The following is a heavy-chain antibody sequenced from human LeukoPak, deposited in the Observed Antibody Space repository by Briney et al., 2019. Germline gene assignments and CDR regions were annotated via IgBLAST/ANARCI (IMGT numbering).Heavy chain of an antibody. CDR3: ARVITMVRGVIIGWFDP. J-gene: IGHJ5*02. Sequence: SETLSLTCTVSGGSISSTSYHWGWIRQPPGKGLKWIGSIYYSGSTYYNPSLKSRVTISVDTSKNQFSLKLSSVTAADTAVYYCARVITMVRGVIIGWFDPWGQGTLVTVSS. D-gene: IGHD3-10*01. CDR1: GGSISSTSYH. V-gene: IGHV4-39*01. CDR2: IYYSGST.